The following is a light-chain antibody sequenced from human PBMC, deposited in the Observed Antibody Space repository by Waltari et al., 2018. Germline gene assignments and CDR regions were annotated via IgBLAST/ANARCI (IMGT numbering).Light chain of an antibody. Sequence: QAALTQPRSVSGSPGQSVTISCTGTNSDIGGSDYVSWYQQHPGTAPKFMIYEVTKRPSGVSDRFSGSKSGNTASLTISGLQAEDEADYYCTSYAGSNTFLFGGGTRLTVL. J-gene: IGLJ7*01. CDR2: EVT. CDR1: NSDIGGSDY. V-gene: IGLV2-11*01. CDR3: TSYAGSNTFL.